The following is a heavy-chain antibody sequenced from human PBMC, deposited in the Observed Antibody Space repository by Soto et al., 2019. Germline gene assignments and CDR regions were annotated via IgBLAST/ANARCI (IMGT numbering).Heavy chain of an antibody. Sequence: GESLKISCKGSGYSFTSYWISWVRQMPGKGLEWMGRIDPSDSYTNYSPSFQGHVTISADKSISTAYLQWSSLKASDTAMYYCARGTDSSGWYRYYYYGMDVWGQGTTVTV. CDR2: IDPSDSYT. CDR1: GYSFTSYW. CDR3: ARGTDSSGWYRYYYYGMDV. V-gene: IGHV5-10-1*01. J-gene: IGHJ6*02. D-gene: IGHD6-19*01.